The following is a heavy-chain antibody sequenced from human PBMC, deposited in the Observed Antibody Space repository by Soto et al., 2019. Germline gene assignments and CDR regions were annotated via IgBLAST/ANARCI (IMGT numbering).Heavy chain of an antibody. V-gene: IGHV3-23*01. J-gene: IGHJ4*02. CDR1: GFTFSIDG. CDR2: ITDNGGST. Sequence: PGGSLRLSCAASGFTFSIDGMSWVRQAPGKGLEWVSLITDNGGSTYYADSVKGRFTISRDNTENTLFLQMNSLRAEDTAVYYCAKERATTTAFDYWGQGALVTVSS. CDR3: AKERATTTAFDY. D-gene: IGHD4-17*01.